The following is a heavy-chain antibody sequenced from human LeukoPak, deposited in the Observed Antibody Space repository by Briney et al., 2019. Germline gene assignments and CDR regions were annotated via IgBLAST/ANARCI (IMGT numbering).Heavy chain of an antibody. CDR2: IYYNGNT. CDR3: ARGRSNYYGMDV. V-gene: IGHV4-59*01. J-gene: IGHJ6*02. D-gene: IGHD1-26*01. Sequence: SETLSLTCSVSDGSINSYYWDWIRRPPGKGLEWIGYIYYNGNTNYSPSLKSRVTMSVDTSKNLFSLKVSSVTAADMAVYYCARGRSNYYGMDVWGQGTTVTVSS. CDR1: DGSINSYY.